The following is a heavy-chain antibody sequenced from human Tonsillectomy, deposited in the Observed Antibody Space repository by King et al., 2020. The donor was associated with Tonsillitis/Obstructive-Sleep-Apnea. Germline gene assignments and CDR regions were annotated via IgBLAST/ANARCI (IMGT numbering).Heavy chain of an antibody. D-gene: IGHD6-13*01. CDR1: GFTFSSDG. V-gene: IGHV3-33*01. J-gene: IGHJ6*03. CDR2: IWYDGSNK. CDR3: ARVIAAAGTKYYYYYYYMDV. Sequence: VQLVESVGGVVQPGRSLRLSCAASGFTFSSDGMHWGRQAPGKGLEWVAVIWYDGSNKYYADSVKGRFTISRDNSKNTLYLQMNSLRAEDTAVYYCARVIAAAGTKYYYYYYYMDVWGKGTTVTVSS.